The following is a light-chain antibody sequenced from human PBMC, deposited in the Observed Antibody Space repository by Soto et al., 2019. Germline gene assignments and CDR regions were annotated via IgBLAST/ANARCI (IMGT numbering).Light chain of an antibody. CDR1: QSVRSSY. J-gene: IGKJ5*01. Sequence: EIVLTQSPGTLSLSPGERATLSCRASQSVRSSYLAWYQQKPGQAPRLLIYGASSRATGIPDSFSGSGSGTDFTLTISRLEPEDFAVYYCQRYGSSHTFGQGTRLEIK. V-gene: IGKV3-20*01. CDR3: QRYGSSHT. CDR2: GAS.